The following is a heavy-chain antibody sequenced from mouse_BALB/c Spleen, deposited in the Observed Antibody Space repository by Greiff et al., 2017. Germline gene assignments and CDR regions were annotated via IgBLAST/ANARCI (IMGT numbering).Heavy chain of an antibody. D-gene: IGHD2-10*01. CDR1: GFSLTDYG. Sequence: VMLVESGPGLVAPSQSLSITCTVSGFSLTDYGVSWIRQPPGKGLEWLGVIWGGGSTYYNSALKSRLSISKDNSKSQVFLKMNSLQTDDTAMYYCAKQAYYGNYGFAYWGQGTLVTVSA. V-gene: IGHV2-6-5*01. CDR2: IWGGGST. CDR3: AKQAYYGNYGFAY. J-gene: IGHJ3*01.